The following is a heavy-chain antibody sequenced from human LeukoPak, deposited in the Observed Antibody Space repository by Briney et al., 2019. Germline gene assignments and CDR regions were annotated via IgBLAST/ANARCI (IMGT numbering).Heavy chain of an antibody. Sequence: SVKVSCKASGYTFTSYAISWVRLAPGQGLEWMGRIIPILGIANYAQKFQGRVTITADKSTSTAYMELSSLRSEDTAVYYCAREGAIRDDAFDIWGQGTMVTVSS. D-gene: IGHD1-26*01. CDR3: AREGAIRDDAFDI. CDR2: IIPILGIA. V-gene: IGHV1-69*04. J-gene: IGHJ3*02. CDR1: GYTFTSYA.